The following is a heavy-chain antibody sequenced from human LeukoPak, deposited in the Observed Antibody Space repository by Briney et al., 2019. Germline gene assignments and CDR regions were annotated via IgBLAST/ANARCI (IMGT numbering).Heavy chain of an antibody. CDR2: TNPNSGGT. V-gene: IGHV1-2*02. CDR1: GYTFTGYY. D-gene: IGHD2-15*01. J-gene: IGHJ3*02. CDR3: ARDRRYCSGGSCRGHAFDI. Sequence: ASVKVSCKASGYTFTGYYMHWVRQAPGQGLEWMGWTNPNSGGTNYAQKFQGRVTMTRDTSISTAYMELSRLRSDDTAVYYCARDRRYCSGGSCRGHAFDIWGQGTMVTVSS.